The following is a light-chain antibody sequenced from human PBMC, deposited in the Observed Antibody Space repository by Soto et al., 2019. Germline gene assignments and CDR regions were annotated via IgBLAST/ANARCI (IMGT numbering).Light chain of an antibody. J-gene: IGKJ4*01. Sequence: EIVLTQSPATLSLSPGERATLFCRASQSVSSYLAWYQQKPGQPPRLVIYDASNRATGIPARFSGSGSGTDFTLTISSLEPEDFAVYYCQQRSNWPLNFGGGTKVEIK. CDR2: DAS. V-gene: IGKV3-11*01. CDR3: QQRSNWPLN. CDR1: QSVSSY.